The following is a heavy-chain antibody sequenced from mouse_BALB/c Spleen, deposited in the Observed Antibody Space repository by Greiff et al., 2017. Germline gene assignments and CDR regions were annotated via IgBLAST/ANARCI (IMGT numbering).Heavy chain of an antibody. J-gene: IGHJ4*01. CDR1: GYTFTSYW. V-gene: IGHV1-69*02. Sequence: QVQLKQPGAELVRPGASVKLSCKASGYTFTSYWINWVKQRPGQGLEWIGNIYPSDSYTNYNQKFKDKATLTVDKSSSTAYMQLSSPTSEDSAVYYCTREGYGNHRLYAMDYWGQGTSVTVSS. CDR3: TREGYGNHRLYAMDY. D-gene: IGHD2-1*01. CDR2: IYPSDSYT.